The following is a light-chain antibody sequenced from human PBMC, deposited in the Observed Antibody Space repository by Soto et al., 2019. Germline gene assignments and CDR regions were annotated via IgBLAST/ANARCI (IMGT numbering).Light chain of an antibody. V-gene: IGKV3-15*01. Sequence: EIEMTQSPATLCVSPGEGATLSCRANQSVRSNLAWYQQKPGQAPRLLIYGASARATGIPDRFSGSGSGTEFTLTISRLESEDSAVYYCQQYSSWPPWTFGQGTKVDIK. CDR3: QQYSSWPPWT. CDR2: GAS. CDR1: QSVRSN. J-gene: IGKJ1*01.